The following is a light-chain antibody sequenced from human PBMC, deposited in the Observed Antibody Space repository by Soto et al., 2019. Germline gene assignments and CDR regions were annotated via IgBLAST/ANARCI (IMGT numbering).Light chain of an antibody. V-gene: IGLV6-57*02. Sequence: NFMLTQPHSVSESPGKTVTISCTGSSGSIASNYVQWYQQRPGSAPTTVICENNQRPSGVPDRFSGSIDSSSNSASLTISGLKTEDEADYYCQSYNNTPQVFGGGTKLTVL. CDR2: ENN. CDR3: QSYNNTPQV. J-gene: IGLJ3*02. CDR1: SGSIASNY.